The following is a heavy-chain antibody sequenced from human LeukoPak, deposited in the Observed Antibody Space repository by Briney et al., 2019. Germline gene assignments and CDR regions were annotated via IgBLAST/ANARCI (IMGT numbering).Heavy chain of an antibody. V-gene: IGHV4-4*09. CDR2: IYATGST. Sequence: SGTLSLTCTVSGGSISSYYWSWIRQPPGKGLEWIGYIYATGSTNYNPSLKSRVTISVDTCKNQFSLNLKSVTAADAAVYYCARHGSERIPLGPWGQGTLVTVSS. CDR3: ARHGSERIPLGP. J-gene: IGHJ5*02. CDR1: GGSISSYY. D-gene: IGHD3-10*01.